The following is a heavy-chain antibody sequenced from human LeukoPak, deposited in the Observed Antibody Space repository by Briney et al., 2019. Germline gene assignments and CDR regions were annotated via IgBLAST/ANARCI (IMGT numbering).Heavy chain of an antibody. J-gene: IGHJ2*01. CDR2: ISSSGSTI. CDR1: GFTFSDYY. CDR3: ARERGRGYSYGLRGYVDWYFDL. V-gene: IGHV3-11*04. D-gene: IGHD5-18*01. Sequence: PGGSLRLSCAASGFTFSDYYMSWVRQAPGKGLEWVSYISSSGSTIYYADSVKGRFTISRDNSKNTLYLQMNSLRAEDTAVYYCARERGRGYSYGLRGYVDWYFDLWGRGTLVTVSS.